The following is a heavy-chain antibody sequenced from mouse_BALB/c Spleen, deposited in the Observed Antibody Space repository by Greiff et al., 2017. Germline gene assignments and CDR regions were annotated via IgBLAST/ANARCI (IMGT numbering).Heavy chain of an antibody. J-gene: IGHJ4*01. CDR3: ARDYGNHWGYYAMDY. CDR2: IWSGGST. CDR1: GFSLTSYG. D-gene: IGHD2-1*01. V-gene: IGHV2-2*01. Sequence: QVQLQQSGPGLVQPSQSLSITCTVSGFSLTSYGVHWVRQSPGKGLEWLGVIWSGGSTDYNAAFISRLSISKDNSKSQVFFKMNSLQTDDTARYYCARDYGNHWGYYAMDYWGQGTSVTVSS.